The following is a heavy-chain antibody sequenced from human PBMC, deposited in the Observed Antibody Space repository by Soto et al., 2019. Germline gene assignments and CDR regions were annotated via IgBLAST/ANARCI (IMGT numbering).Heavy chain of an antibody. J-gene: IGHJ4*02. Sequence: QVQLQESGPGLVKPSGTLSLTCAVSGDSIISSNWWSWVRQPPGKGLEWIGEIYHSGSTYYNPSLKSRVSISVDTSTNQFYLKLSSVTAGDTAVYYCARDRGSSPLDYWGQGILVTVS. CDR3: ARDRGSSPLDY. CDR2: IYHSGST. CDR1: GDSIISSNW. V-gene: IGHV4-4*02. D-gene: IGHD1-26*01.